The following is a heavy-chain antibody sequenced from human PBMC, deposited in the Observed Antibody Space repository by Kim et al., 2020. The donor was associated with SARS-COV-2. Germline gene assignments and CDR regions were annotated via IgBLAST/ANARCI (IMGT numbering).Heavy chain of an antibody. CDR3: AKDAVSYYGMDV. Sequence: YYADSGKGRLTISRDNSKNTLYLQMNSLRAEDTAVYYCAKDAVSYYGMDVWGQGTTVTVSS. D-gene: IGHD4-17*01. J-gene: IGHJ6*02. V-gene: IGHV3-23*03.